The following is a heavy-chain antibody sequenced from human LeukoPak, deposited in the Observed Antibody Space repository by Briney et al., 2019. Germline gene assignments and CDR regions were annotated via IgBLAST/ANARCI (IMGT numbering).Heavy chain of an antibody. CDR1: GGSISSGDYY. V-gene: IGHV4-30-4*08. CDR3: ASRIIAVAGMFVY. J-gene: IGHJ4*02. Sequence: PSQTLSLTCTVSGGSISSGDYYWSWIRQPPGKGLKWIGYIYYSGSTYYNPSLKSRVTISVDTSKNQFSLKLSSVTAADTAVYYCASRIIAVAGMFVYWGQGTLVTVSS. D-gene: IGHD6-19*01. CDR2: IYYSGST.